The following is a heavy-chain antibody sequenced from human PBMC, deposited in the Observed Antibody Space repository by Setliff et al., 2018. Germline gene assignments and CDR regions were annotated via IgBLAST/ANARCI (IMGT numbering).Heavy chain of an antibody. CDR1: GYPFTDYY. Sequence: ASVKVSCKTSGYPFTDYYIHWVRQAPGQGLEWMGRINPNSGATNFAQKFQGRVTMTRDTSISTAYMDLSRLRSDDTAVYYCARRVRIAVLDLYYFEYWGQGTLGTV. D-gene: IGHD6-19*01. CDR3: ARRVRIAVLDLYYFEY. J-gene: IGHJ4*02. CDR2: INPNSGAT. V-gene: IGHV1-2*06.